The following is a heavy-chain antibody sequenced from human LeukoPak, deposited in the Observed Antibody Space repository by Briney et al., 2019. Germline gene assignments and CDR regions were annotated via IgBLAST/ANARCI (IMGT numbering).Heavy chain of an antibody. J-gene: IGHJ6*03. CDR2: IIPIFGTA. Sequence: ASVKVSCKASGYTFTSYDINWVRQATGQGLEWMGGIIPIFGTANYAQKFQGRVTITADESTSTAYKELSSLRSEDTAVYYCARGIIAAPYYYYMDVWGKGTTVTVSS. CDR1: GYTFTSYD. D-gene: IGHD6-6*01. CDR3: ARGIIAAPYYYYMDV. V-gene: IGHV1-69*13.